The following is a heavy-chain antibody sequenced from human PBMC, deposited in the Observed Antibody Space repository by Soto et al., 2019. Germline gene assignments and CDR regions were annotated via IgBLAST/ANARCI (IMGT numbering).Heavy chain of an antibody. CDR1: GFTFSNSG. V-gene: IGHV3-23*01. Sequence: EVQLLESGGDLVQPGGSLRLVCAASGFTFSNSGMRWVRQAPGQGLEWVSSIGPSGNTYYSDAVKGRFTISRDISKNTLFLQMDSLRAEDTATYYCAKLLHNSYYKAMDVWGQGTTVTVSS. CDR3: AKLLHNSYYKAMDV. CDR2: IGPSGNT. D-gene: IGHD4-4*01. J-gene: IGHJ6*02.